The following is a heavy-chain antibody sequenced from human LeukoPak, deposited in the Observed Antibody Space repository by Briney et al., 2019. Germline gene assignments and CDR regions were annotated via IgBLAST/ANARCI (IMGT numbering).Heavy chain of an antibody. J-gene: IGHJ3*02. Sequence: KPSEALSLTCAVYGGSFSGYYWSWIRQPPGKGLEWIGEINHSGSTNYNPSLKSRVTISVDTSKNQFSLKLRSVTAADTAVYYCARGPVTADPLDIWGQGTMVTVSS. CDR2: INHSGST. CDR3: ARGPVTADPLDI. D-gene: IGHD4-17*01. CDR1: GGSFSGYY. V-gene: IGHV4-34*01.